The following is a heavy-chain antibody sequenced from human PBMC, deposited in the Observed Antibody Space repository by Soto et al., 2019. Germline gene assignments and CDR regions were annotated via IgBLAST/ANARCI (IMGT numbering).Heavy chain of an antibody. CDR2: ISAYNGNT. J-gene: IGHJ4*02. CDR3: ARGLYYYDSSGYYPFDY. D-gene: IGHD3-22*01. V-gene: IGHV1-18*01. Sequence: ASVKVSCKASGYTFTSYGISWVRQAPGQGLEWMGWISAYNGNTNYAQKLQGRVTMTTDTSTSTAYMELRSLRSDDTAVYYRARGLYYYDSSGYYPFDYWGQGTLVTVSS. CDR1: GYTFTSYG.